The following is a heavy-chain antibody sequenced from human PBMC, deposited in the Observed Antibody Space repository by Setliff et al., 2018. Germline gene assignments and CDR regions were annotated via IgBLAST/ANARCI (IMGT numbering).Heavy chain of an antibody. CDR3: ARVVGAYYYGMDV. CDR1: GYTFTGYY. V-gene: IGHV7-4-1*02. Sequence: GASVKVSCKASGYTFTGYYMHWVRQAPGQGLEWMGWINPNSGNPTYAQGFTGRFVFSLDTSVSTAYLQISSLKAEDTAVYYCARVVGAYYYGMDVWGQGTTVTVSS. D-gene: IGHD1-26*01. CDR2: INPNSGNP. J-gene: IGHJ6*02.